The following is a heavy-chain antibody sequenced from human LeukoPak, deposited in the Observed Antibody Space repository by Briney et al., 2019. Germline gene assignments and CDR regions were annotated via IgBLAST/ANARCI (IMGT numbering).Heavy chain of an antibody. CDR2: IRYDGSNK. Sequence: GGSLRLSCAASGFTFSSYGMHWLRQAPGKGLERVAFIRYDGSNKYYADSVKGRFTISRDNSKNTLYLQMNSLRAEDTAVYYCAKDPSFRPGYFDYWGQGTLVTVSS. J-gene: IGHJ4*02. CDR3: AKDPSFRPGYFDY. CDR1: GFTFSSYG. V-gene: IGHV3-30*02.